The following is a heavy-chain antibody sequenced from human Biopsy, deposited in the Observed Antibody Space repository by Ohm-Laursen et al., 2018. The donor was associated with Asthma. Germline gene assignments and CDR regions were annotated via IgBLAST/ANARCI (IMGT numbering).Heavy chain of an antibody. V-gene: IGHV3-30*18. CDR1: GFTFSNYG. J-gene: IGHJ4*02. CDR3: AKDVFPGWELRRGPDY. D-gene: IGHD1-26*01. Sequence: SLRLSCAASGFTFSNYGMHWVRQAPGKGLDWVAVISFDGSNKNYADSVKGRFTISRDNSRNTLHLQMNSLRVEDTAVYYCAKDVFPGWELRRGPDYWGQGTLVTVSS. CDR2: ISFDGSNK.